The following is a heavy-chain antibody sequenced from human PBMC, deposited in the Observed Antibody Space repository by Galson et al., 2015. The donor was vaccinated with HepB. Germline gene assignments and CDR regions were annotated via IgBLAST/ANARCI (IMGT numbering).Heavy chain of an antibody. CDR3: ARGAYSSFDI. CDR2: TYRGSN. J-gene: IGHJ3*02. CDR1: GDSVSNNHVA. Sequence: CAISGDSVSNNHVAWNWIRQSPSRGLEWLGRTYRGSNQYAASMRGRIAINSDTSTNQFSLQLSSVTPEDTGLYYCARGAYSSFDIWGQGTMGTVSS. D-gene: IGHD2-15*01. V-gene: IGHV6-1*01.